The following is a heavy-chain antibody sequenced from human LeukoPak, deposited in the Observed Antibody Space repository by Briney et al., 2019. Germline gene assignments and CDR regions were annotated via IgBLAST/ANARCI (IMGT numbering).Heavy chain of an antibody. CDR3: ARALSRAGKTYSGSYWGGFDY. V-gene: IGHV4-59*01. CDR1: GGSISSYY. J-gene: IGHJ4*02. D-gene: IGHD1-26*01. Sequence: SGTLSLTCTVSGGSISSYYWSWIRQPPGKGLEWIGYIYYSGSTNYNPSLKSRVTISVDTSKNQFSLKLSSVTAADTAVYYCARALSRAGKTYSGSYWGGFDYWGQGTLVTVSS. CDR2: IYYSGST.